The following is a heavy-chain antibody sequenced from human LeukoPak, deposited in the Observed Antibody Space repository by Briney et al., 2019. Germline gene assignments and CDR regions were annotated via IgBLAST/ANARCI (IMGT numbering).Heavy chain of an antibody. J-gene: IGHJ4*02. Sequence: SETLSLTCTVSGGSISSYYWSWIRQPPGKGLEWIGYIYTSGSTNYNPSLKSRVTISVDTSKNQFSLKLSSVTAADTAVYYCARHNSGYSSGWYYFDYWGQGTLVTVSS. CDR2: IYTSGST. V-gene: IGHV4-4*09. CDR3: ARHNSGYSSGWYYFDY. D-gene: IGHD6-19*01. CDR1: GGSISSYY.